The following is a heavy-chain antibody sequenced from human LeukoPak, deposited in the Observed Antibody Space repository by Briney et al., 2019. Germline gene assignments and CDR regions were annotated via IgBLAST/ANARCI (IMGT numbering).Heavy chain of an antibody. D-gene: IGHD2-21*02. J-gene: IGHJ4*02. V-gene: IGHV3-21*01. Sequence: GGSLRLSCAASGFTFSSYSMNWVRQAPGKGLEWVSSISSSSSYIYYADSVKGRFTISRDNAKNSLYLQMNSLRAEDTAVYYCARDLPYCGGDCALDYWGQGTLVTVSS. CDR2: ISSSSSYI. CDR3: ARDLPYCGGDCALDY. CDR1: GFTFSSYS.